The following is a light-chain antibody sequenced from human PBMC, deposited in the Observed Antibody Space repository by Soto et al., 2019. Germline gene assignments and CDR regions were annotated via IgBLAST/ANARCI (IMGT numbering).Light chain of an antibody. Sequence: EIVMTQSPATLSVSPGERATLSCRASQSVSSNLAWYQQKPGQAPRLLIYGASTRATGIPARFSGSASGTEFTLTISSLQSEDFAVYYCQQYNNWLFTFGPGTKVDIK. CDR1: QSVSSN. J-gene: IGKJ3*01. CDR3: QQYNNWLFT. CDR2: GAS. V-gene: IGKV3-15*01.